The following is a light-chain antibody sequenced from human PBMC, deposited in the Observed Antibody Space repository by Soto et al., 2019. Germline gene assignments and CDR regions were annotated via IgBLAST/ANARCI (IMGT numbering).Light chain of an antibody. CDR3: QQYGGSPLYT. Sequence: IVLTQSPGTLSLSPGDRATLSCRASQSVSSSDFAWYQPKPGQATRLLIYGASNSATGIPDRFSGSGSGTDFTLTISRLEPEDFAVYYCQQYGGSPLYTFGQGTKLEIK. J-gene: IGKJ2*01. CDR1: QSVSSSD. CDR2: GAS. V-gene: IGKV3-20*01.